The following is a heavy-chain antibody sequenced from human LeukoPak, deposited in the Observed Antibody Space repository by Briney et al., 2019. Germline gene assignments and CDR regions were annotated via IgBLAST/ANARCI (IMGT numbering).Heavy chain of an antibody. CDR3: ARDPPPSAGCSGGSCYSWFDP. CDR2: IIPIFGTA. D-gene: IGHD2-15*01. CDR1: GYTFTSYA. Sequence: SVKVSCKASGYTFTSYAISWVRQAPGQGLEWMGGIIPIFGTANYAQKFQGRVTITADESTSTAYMELSSLRSEDTAVYYCARDPPPSAGCSGGSCYSWFDPWGQGTLVTVSS. J-gene: IGHJ5*02. V-gene: IGHV1-69*13.